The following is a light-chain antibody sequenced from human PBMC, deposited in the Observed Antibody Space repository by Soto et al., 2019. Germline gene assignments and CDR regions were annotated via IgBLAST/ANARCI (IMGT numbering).Light chain of an antibody. V-gene: IGLV2-11*01. CDR2: DVS. CDR3: CSYADSQGVV. J-gene: IGLJ2*01. Sequence: QSVLTQPRSVSGSPGQSVTISCTGTSTDVGGYNYVSWYQHHPGKAPKLMIYDVSKRPSGVPDRFSGSKSGNTASLTISGLQAEDEADYYCCSYADSQGVVFGGGTKLTVL. CDR1: STDVGGYNY.